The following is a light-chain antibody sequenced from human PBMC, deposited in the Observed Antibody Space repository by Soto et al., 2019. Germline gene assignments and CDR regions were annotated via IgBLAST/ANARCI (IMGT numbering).Light chain of an antibody. CDR1: QSINTY. J-gene: IGKJ5*01. CDR2: AAS. V-gene: IGKV1-39*01. Sequence: DIQMTQSPSSLSASVGDRATITCRASQSINTYLNWYQQRPGKAPNXMIYAASSLQSGVPSRFSGSGSGTDCTLTISSLQPEDVATYYCQQSYGTLITFGQGTRLEIK. CDR3: QQSYGTLIT.